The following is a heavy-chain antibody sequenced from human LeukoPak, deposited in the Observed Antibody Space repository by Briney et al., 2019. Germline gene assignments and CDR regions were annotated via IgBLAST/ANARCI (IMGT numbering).Heavy chain of an antibody. D-gene: IGHD5-18*01. Sequence: GGSLRLSCVVSGFTFSTYSMNWVRQAPGKGLEWVSYISSTSGTMHYADSVKGRFTISRDSAKNSLYLQMYSLRAEDTAVYFCARELKFAMAAFDYWGQGTLVSVSS. V-gene: IGHV3-48*01. CDR1: GFTFSTYS. CDR3: ARELKFAMAAFDY. J-gene: IGHJ4*02. CDR2: ISSTSGTM.